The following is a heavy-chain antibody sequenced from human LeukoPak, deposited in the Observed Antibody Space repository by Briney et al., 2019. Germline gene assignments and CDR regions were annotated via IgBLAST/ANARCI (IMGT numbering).Heavy chain of an antibody. CDR1: GFTFSSYW. J-gene: IGHJ4*02. D-gene: IGHD1-1*01. CDR3: AKGLERESRLDS. CDR2: ISGSGGST. Sequence: GGSLRLSCAASGFTFSSYWMSWVRQAPGKGLEWVSAISGSGGSTYYADSVKGRFTISRDNSKNTLYLQMNSLRAEDTALYYCAKGLERESRLDSWGQGTLVTVSS. V-gene: IGHV3-23*01.